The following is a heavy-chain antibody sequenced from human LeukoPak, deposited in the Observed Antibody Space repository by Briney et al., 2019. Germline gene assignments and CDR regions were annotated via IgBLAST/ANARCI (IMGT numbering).Heavy chain of an antibody. D-gene: IGHD3-22*01. CDR2: ISWNSGSI. V-gene: IGHV3-9*01. Sequence: GGSLRLSCAASGFTFSSYSMNWVRQAPGKGLEWVSGISWNSGSIGYADSVKGRFTISRDNAKNSLYLQMNSLRAEDTALYYCAKDKGYYYDSNYYFDYWGQGTLVTVSS. CDR1: GFTFSSYS. J-gene: IGHJ4*02. CDR3: AKDKGYYYDSNYYFDY.